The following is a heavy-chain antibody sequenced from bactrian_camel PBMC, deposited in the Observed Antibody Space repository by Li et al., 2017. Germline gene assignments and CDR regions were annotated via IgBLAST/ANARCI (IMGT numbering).Heavy chain of an antibody. CDR1: GYTSNSYC. D-gene: IGHD1*01. CDR2: PDRYGTT. CDR3: ATIGTF. J-gene: IGHJ4*01. Sequence: HVQLVESGGGSVQSGETVRRSCSASGYTSNSYCMGWFRQAPGKEREGVAVPDRYGTTTYADSVKGRFTISRDNAKNTLYLQLNSLKTEDTAIYYCATIGTFWGQGTQVTVS. V-gene: IGHV3S53*01.